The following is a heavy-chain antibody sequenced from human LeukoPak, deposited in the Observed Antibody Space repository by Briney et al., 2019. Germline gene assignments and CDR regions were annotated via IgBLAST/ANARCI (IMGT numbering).Heavy chain of an antibody. CDR1: DESFSDYY. CDR2: INHSGGT. CDR3: ARRTMVRGVTPWFDP. D-gene: IGHD3-10*01. V-gene: IGHV4-34*01. Sequence: SETLSLTCAVYDESFSDYYWHWIRQPPGKGLEWIGEINHSGGTNYNPSLKSRVSISVDTSKNQFSLKLSSVTAADTAVYYCARRTMVRGVTPWFDPWGQGTLVTVSS. J-gene: IGHJ5*02.